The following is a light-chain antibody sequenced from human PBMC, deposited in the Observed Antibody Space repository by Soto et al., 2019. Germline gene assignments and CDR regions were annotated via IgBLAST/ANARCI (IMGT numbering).Light chain of an antibody. Sequence: QSALTQPPSASGYPGQSVTISCTGTSSDIGTYKYVSWYQHHPGKAPKLMIYEVSKRPSGVPDRFSGSKSGNTASLTVSGLLTEDEADYYCSSYAGRNNVVFGGGTKVTVL. CDR2: EVS. CDR1: SSDIGTYKY. V-gene: IGLV2-8*01. J-gene: IGLJ2*01. CDR3: SSYAGRNNVV.